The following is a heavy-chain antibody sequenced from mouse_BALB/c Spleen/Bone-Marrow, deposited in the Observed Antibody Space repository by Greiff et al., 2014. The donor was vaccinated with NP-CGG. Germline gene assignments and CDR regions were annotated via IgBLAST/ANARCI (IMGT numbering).Heavy chain of an antibody. CDR3: ARNHRGYYFDY. J-gene: IGHJ2*01. CDR2: IWTGGST. D-gene: IGHD3-1*01. V-gene: IGHV2-2*02. Sequence: QVQLQQSGPGLVQPSQSLSITCTVSGFSLTTYGVHWVRQSPGKGLEWLGVIWTGGSTDYNAAFISRLGISKDNSKSQVFFEMNSLQANDTAIYYCARNHRGYYFDYWGQGTTLTVSS. CDR1: GFSLTTYG.